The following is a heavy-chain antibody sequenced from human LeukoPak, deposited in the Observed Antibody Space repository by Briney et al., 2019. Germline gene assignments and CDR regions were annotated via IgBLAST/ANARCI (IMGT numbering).Heavy chain of an antibody. CDR2: IWYDGSNK. Sequence: TGGSLRLSCAASGFNFWSYGMHEVRQAPGKGLEWVAVIWYDGSNKYYADSVKGRFTISRDNSKNTLYLQMNSLRAEDTAVYYCAKLRRTYYYDSRNAFDIWGQGTMVTVSS. J-gene: IGHJ3*02. D-gene: IGHD3-22*01. CDR1: GFNFWSYG. CDR3: AKLRRTYYYDSRNAFDI. V-gene: IGHV3-33*06.